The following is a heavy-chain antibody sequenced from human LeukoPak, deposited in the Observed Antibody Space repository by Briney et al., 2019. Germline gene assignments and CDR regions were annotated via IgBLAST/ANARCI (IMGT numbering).Heavy chain of an antibody. D-gene: IGHD3-10*01. CDR1: GFTFSSYA. CDR3: AKALQITMVRGVISDRGY. V-gene: IGHV3-23*01. Sequence: GGSLRLSCAASGFTFSSYAMSWVRQAPGKGLEWVSAISGSGGSTYYADSVKSRFTISRDNSKNTLYLQMNSLRAEDTAVYYCAKALQITMVRGVISDRGYWGQGTLVTVSS. J-gene: IGHJ4*02. CDR2: ISGSGGST.